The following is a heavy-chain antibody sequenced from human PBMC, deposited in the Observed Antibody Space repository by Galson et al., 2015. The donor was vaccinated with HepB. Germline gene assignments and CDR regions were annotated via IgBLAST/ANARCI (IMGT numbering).Heavy chain of an antibody. CDR3: ARDLDSSSWYSEYYYYGMDV. CDR2: TYYRSKWYN. Sequence: CAISGDSVSSNSAAWNWIRQSPSRGLEWLGRTYYRSKWYNDYAVSVKSRITINPDTSKNQFSLQLNSVTPEDTAVYYCARDLDSSSWYSEYYYYGMDVWGQGTTVTVSS. D-gene: IGHD6-13*01. J-gene: IGHJ6*02. V-gene: IGHV6-1*01. CDR1: GDSVSSNSAA.